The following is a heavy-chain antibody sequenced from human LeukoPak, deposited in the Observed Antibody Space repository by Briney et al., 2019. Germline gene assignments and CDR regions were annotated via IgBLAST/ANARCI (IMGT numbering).Heavy chain of an antibody. CDR1: GGSLSSYY. J-gene: IGHJ3*02. CDR2: IYYSGST. Sequence: SETLSLTCTVSGGSLSSYYWSWIRQPPGKGLEWIAYIYYSGSTYYNPSLKSRVTISVDTSKNQFALKLSSVTAADTAVYYCARGRNAFDIWGQGTMVTVSS. V-gene: IGHV4-59*12. CDR3: ARGRNAFDI.